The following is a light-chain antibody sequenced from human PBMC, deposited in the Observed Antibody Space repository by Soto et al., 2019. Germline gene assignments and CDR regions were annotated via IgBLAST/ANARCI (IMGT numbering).Light chain of an antibody. J-gene: IGKJ4*01. CDR1: QGISSY. Sequence: VSWETQSPSLLSAYTGDTVTISCRMSQGISSYLAWYQQKPGKAPDLLIYKASSLETGVPSRFSGSGSGTDCTFTISRLQPEDIETYYCQQYDNLPLTFGGGTKVDI. CDR3: QQYDNLPLT. V-gene: IGKV1D-8*03. CDR2: KAS.